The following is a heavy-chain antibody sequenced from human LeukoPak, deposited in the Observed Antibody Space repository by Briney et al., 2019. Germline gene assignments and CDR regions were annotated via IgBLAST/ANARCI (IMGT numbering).Heavy chain of an antibody. D-gene: IGHD6-19*01. CDR1: GFTFSSYS. CDR2: ISSSSSYI. CDR3: AKGLDGTDDY. J-gene: IGHJ4*02. Sequence: GGSLRLSCAASGFTFSSYSMNWVRQAPGKGLEWVSSISSSSSYIYYADSVKGRFTISRDNAKNSLHLQMNSLRAEDTAVYYCAKGLDGTDDYWGQGTLVTVSS. V-gene: IGHV3-21*01.